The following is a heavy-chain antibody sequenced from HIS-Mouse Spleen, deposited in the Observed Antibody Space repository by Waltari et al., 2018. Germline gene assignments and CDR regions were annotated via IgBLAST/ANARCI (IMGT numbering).Heavy chain of an antibody. CDR3: AREIPYSSSWYDWYFDL. CDR1: GGAIRSSSYY. D-gene: IGHD6-13*01. J-gene: IGHJ2*01. Sequence: QLQLQESGPGLVKPSETLALTCTGSGGAIRSSSYYWGWIRQPPGKGLEWIAGIYYSGSTYYNPSLKSRVTISVDTSKNQFSLKLSSVTAADTAVYYCAREIPYSSSWYDWYFDLWGRGTLVTVSS. V-gene: IGHV4-39*07. CDR2: IYYSGST.